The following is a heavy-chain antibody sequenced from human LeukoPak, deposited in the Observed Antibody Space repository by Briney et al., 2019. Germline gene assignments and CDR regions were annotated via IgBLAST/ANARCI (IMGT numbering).Heavy chain of an antibody. V-gene: IGHV3-30-3*01. Sequence: GGSLRLSCAASGFTFSSYAMHWVRQAPGKGLEWVAVISYDGSNKYYADSVKGRFTISRDNSKNALYLQMNSLRAEDTAVYYCLDGGDYWGQGTLVTVSS. CDR3: LDGGDY. J-gene: IGHJ4*02. CDR1: GFTFSSYA. D-gene: IGHD1-1*01. CDR2: ISYDGSNK.